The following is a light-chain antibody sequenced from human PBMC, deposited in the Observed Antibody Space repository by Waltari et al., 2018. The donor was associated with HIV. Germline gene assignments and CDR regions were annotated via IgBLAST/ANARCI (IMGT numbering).Light chain of an antibody. J-gene: IGLJ3*02. Sequence: SCSGSSSNIGSNYVYWYQQLPGTAPKLLIYRNNQRPSGVPDRFSGSKSGTSASLAISGPRSEDEADYYCAAWDDSLSGWVFGGGTKLTVL. CDR2: RNN. CDR1: SSNIGSNY. CDR3: AAWDDSLSGWV. V-gene: IGLV1-47*01.